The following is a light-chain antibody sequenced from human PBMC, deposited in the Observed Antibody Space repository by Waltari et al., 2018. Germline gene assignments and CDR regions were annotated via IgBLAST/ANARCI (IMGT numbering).Light chain of an antibody. J-gene: IGKJ1*01. CDR3: QHYVRLPAT. V-gene: IGKV3-20*01. Sequence: IVLTQSPGTLSLSPGERATLSCRASQSVNRSLAWYQQKPGQAPKLLIYGASTRATGIPDRFTGSGSGTDFSLTISSLEPEDFAIYFCQHYVRLPATFGQGTRVEIK. CDR1: QSVNRS. CDR2: GAS.